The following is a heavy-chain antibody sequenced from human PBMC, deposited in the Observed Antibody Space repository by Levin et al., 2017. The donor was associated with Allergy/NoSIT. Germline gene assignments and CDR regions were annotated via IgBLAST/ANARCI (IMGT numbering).Heavy chain of an antibody. CDR3: ARGRGLQCSGGSCPPDY. J-gene: IGHJ4*02. CDR2: INHSGST. D-gene: IGHD2-15*01. CDR1: GGSFSGYY. V-gene: IGHV4-34*01. Sequence: SETLSLTCAVYGGSFSGYYWSWIRQPPGKGLEWIGEINHSGSTNYNPSLKSRVTISVDTSKNQFSLKLSSVTAADTAVYYCARGRGLQCSGGSCPPDYWGQGTLVTVSS.